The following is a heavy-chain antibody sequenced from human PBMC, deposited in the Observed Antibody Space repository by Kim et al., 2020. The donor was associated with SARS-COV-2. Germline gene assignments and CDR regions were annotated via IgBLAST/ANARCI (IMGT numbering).Heavy chain of an antibody. CDR1: GFTFNTYA. Sequence: GGSLRLSCVVSGFTFNTYAMTWVRQAPGKGLEWVSSIDSTGASRYYADSVKGRFTISRDNSKNTLYLQMNSLRAEDTALYYCAKIARGTIDWGQGTLVTVSS. CDR3: AKIARGTID. J-gene: IGHJ4*02. D-gene: IGHD2-2*01. V-gene: IGHV3-23*01. CDR2: IDSTGASR.